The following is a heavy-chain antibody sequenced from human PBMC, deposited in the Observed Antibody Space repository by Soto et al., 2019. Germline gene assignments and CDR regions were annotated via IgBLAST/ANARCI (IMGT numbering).Heavy chain of an antibody. D-gene: IGHD3-3*01. CDR3: ASHYDLWSGYLSPVDY. Sequence: QVQLVESGGDLVKPGGSLRLSCAASGYTFSDYYMSWIRQAPGKGLEWISYIDTSGTKIYYAYSVKGRFTITRDNAKNPLYLEMTSLRDEDTAVYYCASHYDLWSGYLSPVDYWGQGTLVTVSS. J-gene: IGHJ4*02. CDR1: GYTFSDYY. V-gene: IGHV3-11*01. CDR2: IDTSGTKI.